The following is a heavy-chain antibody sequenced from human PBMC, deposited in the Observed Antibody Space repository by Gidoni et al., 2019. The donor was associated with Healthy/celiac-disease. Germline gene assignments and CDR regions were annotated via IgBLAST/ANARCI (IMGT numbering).Heavy chain of an antibody. CDR1: GFTGSSYG. CDR3: ARDGGGITMVRGVITNYFDY. Sequence: EVQLGESGGGLVQPGGSLRLTWAAAGFTGSSYGRSWVRQAPGKGLEWVANVKHDGREKYYVDSVKCRFTISRDNAKNSLYLQMNSLRADDTAVYYCARDGGGITMVRGVITNYFDYWGQGTLVTVSS. CDR2: VKHDGREK. V-gene: IGHV3-7*01. D-gene: IGHD3-10*01. J-gene: IGHJ4*02.